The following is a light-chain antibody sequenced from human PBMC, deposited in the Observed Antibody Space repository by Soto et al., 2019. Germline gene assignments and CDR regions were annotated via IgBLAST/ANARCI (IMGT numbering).Light chain of an antibody. CDR1: QSISSW. CDR3: HHYNSYPQA. CDR2: DAA. J-gene: IGKJ1*01. Sequence: DIQITQSPSTLSASVGDRVTITCRASQSISSWLAWDQQKPGKAPKLLISDAANLESGVPSRVSGSGSGTEFTLTISSLQPDDFESYYCHHYNSYPQAFGQGTTVEIK. V-gene: IGKV1-5*01.